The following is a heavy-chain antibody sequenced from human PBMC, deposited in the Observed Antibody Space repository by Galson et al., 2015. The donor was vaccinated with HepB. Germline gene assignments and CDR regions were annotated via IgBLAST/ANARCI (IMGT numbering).Heavy chain of an antibody. V-gene: IGHV3-7*01. D-gene: IGHD1-7*01. CDR2: IKQDGSEK. CDR3: ARDWTGTTDDDAFDI. Sequence: SLRLSCAASGFTFSSYWMSWVRQAPGKGLEWVANIKQDGSEKYYVDSVKGRFTISRDNAKNSLYLQMNSLRAEDTAVYYCARDWTGTTDDDAFDIWGQGTMVTVSS. CDR1: GFTFSSYW. J-gene: IGHJ3*02.